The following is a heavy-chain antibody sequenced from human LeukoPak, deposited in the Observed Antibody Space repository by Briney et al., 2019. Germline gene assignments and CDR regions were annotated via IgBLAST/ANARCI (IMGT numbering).Heavy chain of an antibody. J-gene: IGHJ4*02. CDR3: TTDRNPPMGSFDY. V-gene: IGHV3-15*01. CDR2: IKSKTDGGTT. Sequence: GGSLRLSCAVSGFTFSNAWMSWVRQAPGKGLEWVGRIKSKTDGGTTDYAAPVKGRFTISRDDSKNTLYLQMNSLKTEDTAVYYCTTDRNPPMGSFDYWGQGTLVTVSS. CDR1: GFTFSNAW. D-gene: IGHD3-10*01.